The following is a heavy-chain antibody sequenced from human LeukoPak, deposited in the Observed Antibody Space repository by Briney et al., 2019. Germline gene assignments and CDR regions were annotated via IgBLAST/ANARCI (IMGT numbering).Heavy chain of an antibody. J-gene: IGHJ5*02. Sequence: GASVKVSCKASGFTFTSSAMQWVRQARGQRLEWIGRIVVGSGNTNYAQKFQERVTITRDMSTSTAYMELSSLRSEDTAVYYCAAVWDIVVVPAASWGQGTLVTVSS. D-gene: IGHD2-2*01. V-gene: IGHV1-58*02. CDR1: GFTFTSSA. CDR3: AAVWDIVVVPAAS. CDR2: IVVGSGNT.